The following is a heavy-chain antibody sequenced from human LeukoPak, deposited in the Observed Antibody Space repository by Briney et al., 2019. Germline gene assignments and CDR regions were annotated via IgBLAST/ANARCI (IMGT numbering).Heavy chain of an antibody. D-gene: IGHD6-6*01. CDR2: INSDGSEG. CDR1: GFTFSGFW. J-gene: IGHJ3*01. V-gene: IGHV3-7*03. CDR3: ARSSYSSSSSV. Sequence: GGSLRLSCAVSGFTFSGFWKSWSRQAPGKGLEWVASINSDGSEGYYADVVKGRFTISRDNAENSLYLQINSLRAEDTAVYYCARSSYSSSSSVWGQGTMVTVSS.